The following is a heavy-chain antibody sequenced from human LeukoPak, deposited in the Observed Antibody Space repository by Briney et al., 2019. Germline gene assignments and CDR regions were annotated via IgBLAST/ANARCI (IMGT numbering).Heavy chain of an antibody. D-gene: IGHD3-22*01. J-gene: IGHJ4*02. CDR3: ARDLEDSSGYDYFNY. Sequence: GGSLRLSCAASGFTFSSYEMNWVRQAPGKGLEWVSYISSSGSTIYYADSVKGRFTISRDNAENSLYLQMNSLRAEDTAVYYCARDLEDSSGYDYFNYGGRGTVVTVSS. CDR2: ISSSGSTI. V-gene: IGHV3-48*03. CDR1: GFTFSSYE.